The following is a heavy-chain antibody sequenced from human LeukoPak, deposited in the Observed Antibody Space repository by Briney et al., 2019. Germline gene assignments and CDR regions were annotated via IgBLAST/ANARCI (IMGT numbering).Heavy chain of an antibody. V-gene: IGHV3-7*01. CDR2: IKQDGSDK. CDR3: AREAGYSDY. J-gene: IGHJ4*02. CDR1: GFTFSSYW. Sequence: GGSLRLSCAASGFTFSSYWMSWVRQAPGKGLEWVANIKQDGSDKYYVDSVKGRFTISRDNAKNSLFLQMNSLKAEDTAVYYCAREAGYSDYWGQGTLVTVSS.